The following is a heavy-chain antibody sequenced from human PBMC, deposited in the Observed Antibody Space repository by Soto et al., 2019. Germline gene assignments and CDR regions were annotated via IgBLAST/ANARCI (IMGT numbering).Heavy chain of an antibody. J-gene: IGHJ4*02. CDR3: ARDDSFLGAPFHY. Sequence: GGSLRLSCAASGFTVSSSSMSWVRQAPGKGLEWVSLIYADGATYYGDSVKGRSTISRDTSKNTLSLQMTSLRADDTAVYYCARDDSFLGAPFHYWGQGTLVTVSS. V-gene: IGHV3-53*01. CDR2: IYADGAT. D-gene: IGHD3-16*01. CDR1: GFTVSSSS.